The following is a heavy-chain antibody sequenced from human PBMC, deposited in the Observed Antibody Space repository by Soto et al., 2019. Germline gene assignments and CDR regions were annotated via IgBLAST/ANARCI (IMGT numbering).Heavy chain of an antibody. CDR3: ARGKGFDP. Sequence: QVQLQQWGAGLLKPSETLSLTCAVYGGSFSGYYWSWIRQPPGKGLEWIGEINHSGSTNYNPSLKSRVTISVDTSKNQFSLKLSSVTAADTAVYYCARGKGFDPWGQGTLVTVSS. CDR1: GGSFSGYY. J-gene: IGHJ5*02. CDR2: INHSGST. V-gene: IGHV4-34*01.